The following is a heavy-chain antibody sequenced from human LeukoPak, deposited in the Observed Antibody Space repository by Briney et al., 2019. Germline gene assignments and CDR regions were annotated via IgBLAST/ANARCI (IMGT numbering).Heavy chain of an antibody. J-gene: IGHJ4*02. Sequence: SKTLSLTCTVFGGSISSSSYYWGWIRQPPGKGLEWIGSIYYSGSTYYNPSLKSRVTISVDTSKNQFSLKLSSVTAAGTAVYYCARHDHIAVAGDDRFDYWGQGTLVTVSS. CDR2: IYYSGST. V-gene: IGHV4-39*01. CDR1: GGSISSSSYY. CDR3: ARHDHIAVAGDDRFDY. D-gene: IGHD6-19*01.